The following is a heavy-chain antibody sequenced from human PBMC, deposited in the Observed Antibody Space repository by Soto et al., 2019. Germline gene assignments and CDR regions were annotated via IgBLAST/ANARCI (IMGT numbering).Heavy chain of an antibody. V-gene: IGHV2-5*02. J-gene: IGHJ6*04. Sequence: QITLKESGPTLVKPTQTITLTCTFSRFSLSTSGMGVGWIRQPPGKALEWLALIYWDDDERYSPSLKSRLTITKDTSKNQVVLTMTKMDHADTATYYCLHVKMDVWGEGTTVTVSS. CDR1: RFSLSTSGMG. CDR2: IYWDDDE. CDR3: LHVKMDV.